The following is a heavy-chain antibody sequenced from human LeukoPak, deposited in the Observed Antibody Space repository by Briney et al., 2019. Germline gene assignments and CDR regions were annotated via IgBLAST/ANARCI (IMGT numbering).Heavy chain of an antibody. CDR3: ARNGWYSVDY. D-gene: IGHD6-19*01. CDR2: INHSGST. CDR1: GGSFTGSFSTYY. V-gene: IGHV4-34*01. Sequence: SETLSLTCAVSGGSFTGSFSTYYWSWIRQPPGKGLEWIGEINHSGSTTYNPSLKSRVTISIDTSKNHFSLKLSSVTAADTAMYYCARNGWYSVDYWGQGTQVIVSS. J-gene: IGHJ4*02.